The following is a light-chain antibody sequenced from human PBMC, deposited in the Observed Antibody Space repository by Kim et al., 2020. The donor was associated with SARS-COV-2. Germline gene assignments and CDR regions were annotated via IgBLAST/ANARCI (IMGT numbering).Light chain of an antibody. Sequence: GQTVRITCPGDSLRSYYASWYQQKPGQAPVLVIYGKNNRPSGIPDRFSGSSSGNTASLTITGAQAEDEADYYCNSRDSSGNHLYVFGTGTKVTVL. CDR3: NSRDSSGNHLYV. J-gene: IGLJ1*01. CDR1: SLRSYY. V-gene: IGLV3-19*01. CDR2: GKN.